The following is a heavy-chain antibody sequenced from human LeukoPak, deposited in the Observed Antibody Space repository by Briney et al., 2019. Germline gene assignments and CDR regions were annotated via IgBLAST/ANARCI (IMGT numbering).Heavy chain of an antibody. Sequence: PSETLSLTCTVSGGSISSYYWSWIRQPAGKGLEWIGRIYTSGSTNYNPSLKSRVTMSVDTSKNQFSLKLSSVTAADTAVYYCARDRGPYSSSWDYYYYGMDVWGQGTTVTVSS. CDR1: GGSISSYY. CDR2: IYTSGST. V-gene: IGHV4-4*07. D-gene: IGHD6-13*01. J-gene: IGHJ6*02. CDR3: ARDRGPYSSSWDYYYYGMDV.